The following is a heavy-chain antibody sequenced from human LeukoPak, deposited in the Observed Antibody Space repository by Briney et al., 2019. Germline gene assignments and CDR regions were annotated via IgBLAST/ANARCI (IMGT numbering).Heavy chain of an antibody. CDR1: GFTFSSYA. Sequence: GGSLRLSCAASGFTFSSYAMHWVRQAPGKGLEWVAVISYDGSNKYYADSVKGRFTISRDNSKNTLYLQMNSLRAEDTAVYYCAKHHRRDGYNHFDYWGQGTLVTVSS. J-gene: IGHJ4*02. CDR2: ISYDGSNK. CDR3: AKHHRRDGYNHFDY. V-gene: IGHV3-30-3*02. D-gene: IGHD5-24*01.